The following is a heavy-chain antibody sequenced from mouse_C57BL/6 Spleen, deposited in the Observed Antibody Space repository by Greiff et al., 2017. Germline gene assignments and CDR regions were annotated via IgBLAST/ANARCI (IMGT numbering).Heavy chain of an antibody. CDR2: IDPSDSYT. J-gene: IGHJ2*01. Sequence: VQLQQPGAELVRPGTSVKLSCKASGYTFTSYWMHWVKQRPGQGLEWIGVIDPSDSYTNYNQKFKGKATLTVDTSSSTAYMQLRSLTSEDSAVYYCACPPYYGKDYWGQGTTLTVSS. V-gene: IGHV1-59*01. CDR3: ACPPYYGKDY. D-gene: IGHD1-1*01. CDR1: GYTFTSYW.